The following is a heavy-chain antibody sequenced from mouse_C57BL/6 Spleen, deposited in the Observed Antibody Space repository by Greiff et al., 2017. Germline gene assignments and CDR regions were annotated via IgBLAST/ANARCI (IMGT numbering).Heavy chain of an antibody. J-gene: IGHJ2*01. D-gene: IGHD2-1*01. V-gene: IGHV5-17*01. CDR1: GFTFSDYG. Sequence: EVMLVESGGGLVKPGGSLKLSCAASGFTFSDYGMHWVRQAPEKGLEWVAYISSGSSTIYYADTVKGRFTISRDNAKSTLFLQMTSLRSEDTAMYYCARGVYYGDYFDYWGQGTTLTVSS. CDR2: ISSGSSTI. CDR3: ARGVYYGDYFDY.